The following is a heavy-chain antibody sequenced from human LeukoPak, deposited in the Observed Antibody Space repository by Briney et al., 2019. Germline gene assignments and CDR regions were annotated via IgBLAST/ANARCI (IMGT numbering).Heavy chain of an antibody. CDR2: ISSSSSYI. CDR3: ARGTQPTGGYYYYMDV. V-gene: IGHV3-21*01. Sequence: GGSLRLSCAASGFTFSSYSMNWVRQAPGKGLEWVSSISSSSSYIYYADSVKGRFTISRDNAKNSLYLQMNSLRAEDTAVYYCARGTQPTGGYYYYMDVWGKGTTVTVSS. D-gene: IGHD1-14*01. J-gene: IGHJ6*03. CDR1: GFTFSSYS.